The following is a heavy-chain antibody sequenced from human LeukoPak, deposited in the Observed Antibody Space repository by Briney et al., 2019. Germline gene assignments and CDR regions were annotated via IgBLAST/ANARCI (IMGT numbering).Heavy chain of an antibody. V-gene: IGHV1-2*02. CDR2: INPNNGGT. J-gene: IGHJ4*02. CDR1: GFTFTGYY. Sequence: ASVKVSCKTSGFTFTGYYIHWVRQAPGQGLEWMGWINPNNGGTNYAQTFQDRVTITRDTSASTAYMELSSLRSEDTAVYYCARAGTSGRAMVRGVTLDYWGQGTLVTVSS. D-gene: IGHD3-10*01. CDR3: ARAGTSGRAMVRGVTLDY.